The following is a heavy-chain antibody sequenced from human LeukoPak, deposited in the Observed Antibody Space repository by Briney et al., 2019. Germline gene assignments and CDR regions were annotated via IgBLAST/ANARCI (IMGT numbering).Heavy chain of an antibody. CDR3: ARDLQTVDAFDI. CDR1: GFSFSNYW. Sequence: GGSLRLSCAASGFSFSNYWFHWVRQAPGKGLVWVSRINRDGSITSYAESVKGRFTISRDNAKNTVYLQMNSLRAEDTAVYYCARDLQTVDAFDIWGQGTMVTVSS. J-gene: IGHJ3*02. V-gene: IGHV3-74*01. D-gene: IGHD4-11*01. CDR2: INRDGSIT.